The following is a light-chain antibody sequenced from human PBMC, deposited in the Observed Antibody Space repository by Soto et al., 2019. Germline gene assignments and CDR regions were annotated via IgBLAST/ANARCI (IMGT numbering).Light chain of an antibody. CDR3: SSYTSSSLHV. Sequence: HXVLTQPDSVSGSPGQSITISCTGTSSDVGGYNYVSWYQQHPGKAPKLMIYDVSNRPSGVSNRFSGAKSGNTASLTISGVQAEDEADYYCSSYTSSSLHVFGTGTKVSVL. CDR2: DVS. J-gene: IGLJ1*01. V-gene: IGLV2-14*03. CDR1: SSDVGGYNY.